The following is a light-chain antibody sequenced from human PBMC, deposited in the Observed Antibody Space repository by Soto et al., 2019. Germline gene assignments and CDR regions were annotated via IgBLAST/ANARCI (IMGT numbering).Light chain of an antibody. CDR2: AAS. CDR3: QHYNSYGT. Sequence: IQMTQSPSSVSASVGDRVTITCRASQDVSRWLAWYQHKPGKVPNLLIYAASTLQSGVPSRFSGSGSGTDFTLTISSLQPDDFATYYCQHYNSYGTFGQGTKVDIK. J-gene: IGKJ1*01. CDR1: QDVSRW. V-gene: IGKV1-12*01.